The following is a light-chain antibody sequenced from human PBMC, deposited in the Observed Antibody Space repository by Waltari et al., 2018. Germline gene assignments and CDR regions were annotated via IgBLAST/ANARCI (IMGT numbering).Light chain of an antibody. V-gene: IGLV2-8*01. J-gene: IGLJ2*01. Sequence: QSALTPPPSASGSPGQSVTISCPGTSRYVGGYDYVSWYQQHPGKAPKLIIFEVNKWPAGVLDRFSGSKSGNTASLTISGLQPEDEAYYDCSSYAGSNNFVLFGGGTKLTVL. CDR1: SRYVGGYDY. CDR3: SSYAGSNNFVL. CDR2: EVN.